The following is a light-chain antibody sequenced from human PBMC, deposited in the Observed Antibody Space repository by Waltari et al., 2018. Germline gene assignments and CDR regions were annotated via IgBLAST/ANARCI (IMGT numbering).Light chain of an antibody. V-gene: IGLV8-61*01. Sequence: QTVVTQEPSFSVSPGGTVTLTCGLNSGSVSTSYYPNWYQQTPGQAPRTLIYSTSTRSSGVPDRFSGSILGNRAALTITGAQADDESDYYCVLYMGSGISVFGGGTKLTVL. CDR3: VLYMGSGISV. CDR2: STS. J-gene: IGLJ3*02. CDR1: SGSVSTSYY.